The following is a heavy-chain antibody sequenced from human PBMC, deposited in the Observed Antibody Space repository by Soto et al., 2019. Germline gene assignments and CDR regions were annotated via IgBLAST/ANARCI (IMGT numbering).Heavy chain of an antibody. Sequence: QVHLVQSGAEVKKPGASVKVACKASGYTFTSYGITWVRQAPGQGREWMGWISAHNGNTDYAQKLQSRAIVTRDAPRSTASMELGGLISDEAAGDSCARGRYGDYWGQGALVTVSS. V-gene: IGHV1-18*01. J-gene: IGHJ4*02. CDR3: ARGRYGDY. D-gene: IGHD1-1*01. CDR1: GYTFTSYG. CDR2: ISAHNGNT.